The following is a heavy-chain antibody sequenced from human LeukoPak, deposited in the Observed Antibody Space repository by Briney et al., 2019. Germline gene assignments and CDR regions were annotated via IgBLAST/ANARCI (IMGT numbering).Heavy chain of an antibody. Sequence: GGSLRLSCAASGFTLSSYGMSWVRQAPGKGLEWVSGISGSGGRTDYADSVKGRFTISRDNSKNTLYLHMNSLRAEDTAVYYCAKGLTWFGESPGGFDYWGQGTLFTVSS. J-gene: IGHJ4*02. D-gene: IGHD3-10*01. CDR1: GFTLSSYG. CDR3: AKGLTWFGESPGGFDY. CDR2: ISGSGGRT. V-gene: IGHV3-23*01.